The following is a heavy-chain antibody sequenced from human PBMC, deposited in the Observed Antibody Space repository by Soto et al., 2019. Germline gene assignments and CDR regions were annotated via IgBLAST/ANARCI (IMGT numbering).Heavy chain of an antibody. J-gene: IGHJ6*02. CDR2: ISYDGSNK. CDR3: AREEDCSGGSCYPQPDYYYGMDV. D-gene: IGHD2-15*01. V-gene: IGHV3-30-3*01. CDR1: GFTFSSYA. Sequence: QVQLVESGGGVVQHGRSLRLSCAASGFTFSSYAMHWVRQAPGKGLEWVAVISYDGSNKYYADSVKGRFTISRDNSKNTLYLQMNSLRAEDTAVYYCAREEDCSGGSCYPQPDYYYGMDVWGQGTTVTVSS.